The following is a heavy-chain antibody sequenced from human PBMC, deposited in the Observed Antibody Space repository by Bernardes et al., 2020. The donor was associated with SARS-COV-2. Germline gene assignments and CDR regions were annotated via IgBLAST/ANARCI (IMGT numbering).Heavy chain of an antibody. CDR3: ARLRADSLGGGFDS. CDR1: GGSMSSYY. Sequence: SETLSLTCTGSGGSMSSYYWSWIRQPPGKELEWIAYIYYSGSTDYNPSLKSRVTISIDTSKNQFSLKLSSVTAADTAMYYCARLRADSLGGGFDSWGQGTLVTVSS. CDR2: IYYSGST. D-gene: IGHD1-26*01. V-gene: IGHV4-59*08. J-gene: IGHJ4*02.